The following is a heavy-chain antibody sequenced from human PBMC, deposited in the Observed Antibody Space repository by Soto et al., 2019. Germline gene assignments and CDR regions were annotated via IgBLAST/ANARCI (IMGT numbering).Heavy chain of an antibody. Sequence: QVQLVQSGAEVKKPGASVKVSCKASGYTFTSYAMHWVRQAPGQRLEWMGWINAGNGNTKYSQKFQGRVTITRDTSASRAYMELSSLRSEDTAVYYCARGGWVAGTSWFDPWGQGTLVTVSS. V-gene: IGHV1-3*01. CDR1: GYTFTSYA. D-gene: IGHD6-19*01. J-gene: IGHJ5*02. CDR2: INAGNGNT. CDR3: ARGGWVAGTSWFDP.